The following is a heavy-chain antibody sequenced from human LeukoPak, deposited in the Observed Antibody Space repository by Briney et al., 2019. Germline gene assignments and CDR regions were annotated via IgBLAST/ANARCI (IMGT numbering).Heavy chain of an antibody. Sequence: GASVKVSCKASGYTFTSYAISWVRQAPGQGLEWMGGIIPIFGTANYAQKFQGRVTITADKSTSTAYMELSSLRSEDTAVYYCARDNLRGDDAVGFPPFSSMVGWFDPWGQGTLVTVSS. V-gene: IGHV1-69*06. D-gene: IGHD3-10*02. CDR2: IIPIFGTA. CDR3: ARDNLRGDDAVGFPPFSSMVGWFDP. J-gene: IGHJ5*02. CDR1: GYTFTSYA.